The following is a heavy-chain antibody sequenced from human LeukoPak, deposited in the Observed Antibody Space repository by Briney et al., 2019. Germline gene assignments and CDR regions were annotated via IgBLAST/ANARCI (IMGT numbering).Heavy chain of an antibody. CDR1: GFTFSSYW. Sequence: GGSLRLSCAASGFTFSSYWMSWVRQAPGKGLEWVANIKQDGSEKYYVDSVKGRFTISRDNAKNSLYLQMSSLRAEDTAVYYCARDAMGGDAFDIWGQGTMVTVPS. CDR2: IKQDGSEK. D-gene: IGHD1-26*01. V-gene: IGHV3-7*03. J-gene: IGHJ3*02. CDR3: ARDAMGGDAFDI.